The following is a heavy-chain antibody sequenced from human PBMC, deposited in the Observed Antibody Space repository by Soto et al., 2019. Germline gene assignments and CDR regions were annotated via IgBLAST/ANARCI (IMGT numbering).Heavy chain of an antibody. J-gene: IGHJ4*02. CDR2: IKEDGSEK. Sequence: WGSLRLCCSASVFTCSSYWMSWVRQAPGKGLEWVANIKEDGSEKNDVDSVKGRFTISRDNAKNSLYLQMNSLRVEDTAVYYCAKGGHIDYCGQGTLVTVSS. D-gene: IGHD3-16*01. V-gene: IGHV3-7*03. CDR1: VFTCSSYW. CDR3: AKGGHIDY.